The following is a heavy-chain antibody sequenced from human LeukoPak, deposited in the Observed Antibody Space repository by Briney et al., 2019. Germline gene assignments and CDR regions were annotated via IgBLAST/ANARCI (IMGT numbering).Heavy chain of an antibody. D-gene: IGHD1-26*01. CDR3: AGRVGRSGPLDY. Sequence: GGSLRLSCATSGFTFSGFAIHWVRQAPGKGLEWVAAISYDGSDKDYVDSVKGRFTISRDNSKNKLSLQMNSLRVGDTAVYYCAGRVGRSGPLDYWGQGTLVTVS. CDR2: ISYDGSDK. J-gene: IGHJ4*02. CDR1: GFTFSGFA. V-gene: IGHV3-30*03.